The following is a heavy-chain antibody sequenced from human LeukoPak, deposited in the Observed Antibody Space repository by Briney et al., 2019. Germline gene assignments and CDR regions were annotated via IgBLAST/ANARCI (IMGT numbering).Heavy chain of an antibody. CDR3: AREGGGTYGGNSGYMDV. D-gene: IGHD4-23*01. J-gene: IGHJ6*03. CDR1: GFTFSSYA. Sequence: GGSLRLSCAASGFTFSSYAMSWVRQAPGKGLEWVAVISYDGSNKYYADSVKGRFTISRDNSKNTLYLQMNSLRAEDTAVYYCAREGGGTYGGNSGYMDVWGKGTTVTVSS. CDR2: ISYDGSNK. V-gene: IGHV3-30*01.